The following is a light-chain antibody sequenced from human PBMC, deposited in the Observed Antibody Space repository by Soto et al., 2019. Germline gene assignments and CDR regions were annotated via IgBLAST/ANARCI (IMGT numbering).Light chain of an antibody. J-gene: IGKJ4*01. CDR3: QQRSSWLT. CDR1: QSVSSY. CDR2: DAS. Sequence: EIVLTQSPATLSLSPGEGATLSCRASQSVSSYLAWYQQKPGQAPRLLIYDASNRATGIPARFSGSGSGTDFTLTISSLEPEDFAVYYCQQRSSWLTFGGGTKVEIK. V-gene: IGKV3-11*01.